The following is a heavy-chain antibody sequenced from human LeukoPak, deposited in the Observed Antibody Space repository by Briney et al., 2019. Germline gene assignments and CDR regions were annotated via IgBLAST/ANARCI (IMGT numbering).Heavy chain of an antibody. J-gene: IGHJ4*02. V-gene: IGHV3-7*01. CDR2: INQDGSEN. CDR3: ADPPSDF. Sequence: GGSLRLSCATSGFNFNTKWMTWVRQAPGKGLEWVANINQDGSENYHGDSVKGRFIISRDNAKRSLFLEMSSLRAEDTAVYYCADPPSDFWGQGTLVAVSS. CDR1: GFNFNTKW.